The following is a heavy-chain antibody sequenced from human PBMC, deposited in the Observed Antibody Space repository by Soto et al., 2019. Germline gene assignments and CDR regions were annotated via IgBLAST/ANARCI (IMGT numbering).Heavy chain of an antibody. CDR2: IYYSGST. CDR1: GGSISSGGYY. CDR3: ARDRLDYAPYWYFDL. V-gene: IGHV4-31*03. D-gene: IGHD4-17*01. J-gene: IGHJ2*01. Sequence: QVQLQESGPGLVKPSQTLSLTCTVSGGSISSGGYYWSWIRQHPGKGLEWIGYIYYSGSTYYNPSLKSRVTISVDTSKNQFSLKLSSVTAADTAVYYCARDRLDYAPYWYFDLWGRGTLVTVSS.